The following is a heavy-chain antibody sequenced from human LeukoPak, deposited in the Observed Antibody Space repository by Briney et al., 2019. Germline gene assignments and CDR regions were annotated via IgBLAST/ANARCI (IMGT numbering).Heavy chain of an antibody. CDR1: GFTFSSYA. Sequence: GSLRLSCAASGFTFSSYAMSWVRQAPGKGLEWVSTFSGSGTTYYADSVKDRFIISRDNSKNTLYLQMNGLRAEDTAVYYCAKDPAGQWRYFDYWGQGTLVTVS. J-gene: IGHJ4*02. CDR3: AKDPAGQWRYFDY. CDR2: FSGSGTT. V-gene: IGHV3-23*01. D-gene: IGHD6-19*01.